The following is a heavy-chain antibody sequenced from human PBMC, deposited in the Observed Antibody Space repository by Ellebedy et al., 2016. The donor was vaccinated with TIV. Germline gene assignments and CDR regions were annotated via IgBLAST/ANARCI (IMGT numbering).Heavy chain of an antibody. D-gene: IGHD3-10*01. Sequence: AASVKVSCKASGYTFTSYGISWVRQAPGQGLEWMGWISAYNGNTNYAQKLQGRVTMTTDTSTSTAYTELRSLRSDDTAVYYCARTYSGSGSYYSYWGQGTLVTVSS. J-gene: IGHJ4*02. CDR2: ISAYNGNT. CDR1: GYTFTSYG. CDR3: ARTYSGSGSYYSY. V-gene: IGHV1-18*01.